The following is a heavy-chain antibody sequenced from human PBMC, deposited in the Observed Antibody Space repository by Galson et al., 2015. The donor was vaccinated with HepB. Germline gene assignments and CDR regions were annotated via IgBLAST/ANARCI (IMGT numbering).Heavy chain of an antibody. CDR1: GFSFSSYG. D-gene: IGHD3-22*01. J-gene: IGHJ4*02. CDR2: IWYDGSNE. Sequence: SLRLSCAASGFSFSSYGMHWVRQAPGKGLEWVAGIWYDGSNENYGDSVKGRFTISRDNSRNTLYLQMNSLRAEDTAMYYCARAQISMRLGYFDYWGRGTLVTVSS. V-gene: IGHV3-33*01. CDR3: ARAQISMRLGYFDY.